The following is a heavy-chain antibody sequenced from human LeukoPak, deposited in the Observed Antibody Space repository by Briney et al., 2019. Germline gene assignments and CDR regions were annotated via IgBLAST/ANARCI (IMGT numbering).Heavy chain of an antibody. Sequence: GGSLRLSCAASGFTFDDYAMHWVRQAPGKGLEWVSGISWNSGSIGYADSVKGRFTISRDNAKNSLYLQMNSLRAEDTAVYYCAKDLFRSKVPGWGSGYDYWGQGTLVTVSS. V-gene: IGHV3-9*01. CDR3: AKDLFRSKVPGWGSGYDY. J-gene: IGHJ4*02. D-gene: IGHD3-22*01. CDR2: ISWNSGSI. CDR1: GFTFDDYA.